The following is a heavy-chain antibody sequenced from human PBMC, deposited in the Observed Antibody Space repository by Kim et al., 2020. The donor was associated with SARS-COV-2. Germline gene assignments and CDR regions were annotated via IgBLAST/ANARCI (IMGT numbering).Heavy chain of an antibody. V-gene: IGHV1-2*02. CDR2: T. CDR3: AREGQVADFDY. Sequence: TNYVKKFQGRVTMTRDTSISTAYMELSSLRSDDTAVYYCAREGQVADFDYWGQGTLVTVSS. J-gene: IGHJ4*02.